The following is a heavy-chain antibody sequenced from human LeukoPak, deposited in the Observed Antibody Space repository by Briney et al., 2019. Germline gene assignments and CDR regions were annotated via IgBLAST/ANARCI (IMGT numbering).Heavy chain of an antibody. CDR1: GFTFSYYG. CDR2: IRFDGSNI. V-gene: IGHV3-30*02. Sequence: GSLRLSCAASGFTFSYYGLSWVRQAPGKGLEWVTFIRFDGSNIYYADSVKGRFTISRDNSKNTLYLQMNSLRAEDTAVYYCASGGDYFDYWGQGTLVTVSS. CDR3: ASGGDYFDY. J-gene: IGHJ4*02. D-gene: IGHD3-16*01.